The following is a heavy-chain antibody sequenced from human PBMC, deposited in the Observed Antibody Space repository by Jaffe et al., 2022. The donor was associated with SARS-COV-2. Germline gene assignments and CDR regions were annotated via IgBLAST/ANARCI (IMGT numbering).Heavy chain of an antibody. CDR3: ARDRGYGTPFDY. Sequence: QVQLVESGGGVVQPGRSLRLSCAASGFTFSSYGMHWVRQAPGKGLEWVAVIWYDGSNKYYADSVKGRFTISRDNSKNTLYLQMNSLRAEDTAVYYCARDRGYGTPFDYWGQGTLVTVSS. CDR1: GFTFSSYG. D-gene: IGHD5-18*01. CDR2: IWYDGSNK. J-gene: IGHJ4*02. V-gene: IGHV3-33*01.